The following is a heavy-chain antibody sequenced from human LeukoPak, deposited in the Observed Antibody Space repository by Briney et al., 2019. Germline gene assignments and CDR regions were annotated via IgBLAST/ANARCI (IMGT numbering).Heavy chain of an antibody. CDR2: INPSGGST. CDR1: GYTFTSYY. Sequence: ASVKVSCKASGYTFTSYYMHWVRQAPGQGLEWMGIINPSGGSTSYAQKFQGRVTMTRDTSTSTVYMELSSLRSEDTAVYYCARDGSVAVADDYYFDYWGQGTLVTVSS. V-gene: IGHV1-46*03. D-gene: IGHD6-19*01. J-gene: IGHJ4*02. CDR3: ARDGSVAVADDYYFDY.